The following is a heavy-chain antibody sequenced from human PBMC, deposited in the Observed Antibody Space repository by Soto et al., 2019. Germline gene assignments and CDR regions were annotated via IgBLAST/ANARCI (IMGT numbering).Heavy chain of an antibody. CDR3: ALSPFSYDFSGYYYCSYFDS. Sequence: SETLSLTCTVSGYSINSGGYYWTWIRQHPGKGLEWIGFIYYSGSTYYNPSLKSRVTISVDTSKNQFSLELSSVTAADTAVYYSALSPFSYDFSGYYYCSYFDSWGQGTLVTVSS. J-gene: IGHJ4*02. V-gene: IGHV4-31*03. D-gene: IGHD3-22*01. CDR2: IYYSGST. CDR1: GYSINSGGYY.